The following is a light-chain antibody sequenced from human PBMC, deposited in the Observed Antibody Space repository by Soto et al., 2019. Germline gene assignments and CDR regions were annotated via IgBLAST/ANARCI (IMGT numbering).Light chain of an antibody. CDR3: QQTYSTLLT. J-gene: IGKJ4*01. Sequence: DIQMTQSPSARSAPVGERGTSTFRASQSINTYLNWYQQKPGKAPNLLIYSASNLQTGVPSRFSGSGSGTDFTLTISSLQPEDFATYYCQQTYSTLLTFGGGTKVDIK. CDR2: SAS. V-gene: IGKV1-39*01. CDR1: QSINTY.